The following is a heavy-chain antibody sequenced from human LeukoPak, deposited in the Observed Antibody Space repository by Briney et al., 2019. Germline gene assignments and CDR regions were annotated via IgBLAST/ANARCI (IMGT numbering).Heavy chain of an antibody. D-gene: IGHD6-6*01. CDR1: GFTFDDYA. CDR2: ISWNSGSI. Sequence: GRSLRLSCAASGFTFDDYAMHWVRQAPGKGLEWVSGISWNSGSIGYADSVEGRFTISRDNARNSLYLQMNSLRAEDTALYYCAKVQYSSSSYYFDYWGQGTLVTVSS. V-gene: IGHV3-9*01. J-gene: IGHJ4*02. CDR3: AKVQYSSSSYYFDY.